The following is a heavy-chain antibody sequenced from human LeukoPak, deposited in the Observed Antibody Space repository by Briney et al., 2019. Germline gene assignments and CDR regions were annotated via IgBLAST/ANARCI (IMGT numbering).Heavy chain of an antibody. J-gene: IGHJ4*02. CDR2: INPGNGNT. D-gene: IGHD3-10*01. Sequence: ASVKVSCKASGYTLTNYALHWVRQAPGQRLEWMGWINPGNGNTKYSQKLQGRVTITRDTSASTAYMELSSLRAEDTAVYYCARDYYGSGTYSHPGDYWGQGTLVTVSS. CDR3: ARDYYGSGTYSHPGDY. CDR1: GYTLTNYA. V-gene: IGHV1-3*01.